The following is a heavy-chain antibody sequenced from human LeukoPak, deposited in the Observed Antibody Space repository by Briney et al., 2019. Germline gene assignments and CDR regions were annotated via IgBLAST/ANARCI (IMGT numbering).Heavy chain of an antibody. V-gene: IGHV3-64D*06. J-gene: IGHJ4*02. D-gene: IGHD6-19*01. CDR1: A. Sequence: AMLWVRQAPGKGLEYVSAISSKGGSTYYADYVKGRFTNSIDNAKNTLHLQMSSLSAADTAAYYCVKDEGTSGWSYFDYWGQGTLVTVSS. CDR3: VKDEGTSGWSYFDY. CDR2: ISSKGGST.